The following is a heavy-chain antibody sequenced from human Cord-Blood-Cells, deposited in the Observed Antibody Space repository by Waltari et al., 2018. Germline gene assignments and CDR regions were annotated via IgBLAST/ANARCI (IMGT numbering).Heavy chain of an antibody. CDR2: ISGSGGST. J-gene: IGHJ6*03. V-gene: IGHV3-23*01. CDR3: AKVQCSSTSCYHYYYYYMDV. D-gene: IGHD2-2*01. CDR1: GFTFSSYA. Sequence: EVQLLESGGGLVQPGGSLRLSCAASGFTFSSYAMSWVRQAPGKGLEWVSAISGSGGSTYYADSVKGRFTISRDNSKNTLYLQMNSLRAEDTAVYYCAKVQCSSTSCYHYYYYYMDVWGKGTTVTVSS.